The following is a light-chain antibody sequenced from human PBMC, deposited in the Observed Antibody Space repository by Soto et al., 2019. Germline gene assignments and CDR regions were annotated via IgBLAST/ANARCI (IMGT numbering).Light chain of an antibody. CDR1: QSVSSTY. V-gene: IGKV3-20*01. CDR3: QQYGSSLFT. Sequence: DIVLTQSPGTLSLSPGERATLSCRASQSVSSTYLAWYQQKPGQAPRLLIYGASSRATGIPDTFSGSGSGTDFTLTISRLEPEDFAVYYCQQYGSSLFTFGPGTKVDIK. CDR2: GAS. J-gene: IGKJ3*01.